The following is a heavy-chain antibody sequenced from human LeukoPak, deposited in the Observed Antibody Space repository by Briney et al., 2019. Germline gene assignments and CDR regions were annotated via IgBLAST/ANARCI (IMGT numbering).Heavy chain of an antibody. Sequence: PGGSLRLSCTASGFTFSSYAMSWVRQAPGKGPEWVSGINKSGGDRHNADSVKGRFTISRDNSKNTLYLQMNSLRAEDTAVYYCAREGAPLPGIAPHAIDYWGQGTLVTVSS. D-gene: IGHD6-13*01. V-gene: IGHV3-23*01. J-gene: IGHJ4*02. CDR2: INKSGGDR. CDR1: GFTFSSYA. CDR3: AREGAPLPGIAPHAIDY.